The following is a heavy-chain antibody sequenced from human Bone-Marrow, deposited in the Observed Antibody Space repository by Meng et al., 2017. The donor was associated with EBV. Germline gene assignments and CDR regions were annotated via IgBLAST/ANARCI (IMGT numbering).Heavy chain of an antibody. J-gene: IGHJ4*02. Sequence: QVQLRQWGAGLCKPSDTLSLNCAVYGGSLSDSYWNWIRQSPGKGLEWIGEINHSGNADYNPSLKSRVTISVDTSKNHFSLKLSSVTAADTAVYYCARGVWDHWGQGILVTVSS. CDR1: GGSLSDSY. CDR3: ARGVWDH. CDR2: INHSGNA. D-gene: IGHD1-26*01. V-gene: IGHV4-34*01.